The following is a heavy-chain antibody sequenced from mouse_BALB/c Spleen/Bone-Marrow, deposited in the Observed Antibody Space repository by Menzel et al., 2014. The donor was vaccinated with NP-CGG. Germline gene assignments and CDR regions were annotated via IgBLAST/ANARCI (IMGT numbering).Heavy chain of an antibody. Sequence: DVQLVESGGGLVKPGGSLKLSCAASGFTFSSYTMSWVRRTPEKRLEWVATTSSGGSYTYYPDSVKGRFTISRGNAKNTLYLQMSSLKSEDTAMYYCTRDDYDGAWFAYWGQGTLVTVSA. V-gene: IGHV5-6-4*01. CDR1: GFTFSSYT. D-gene: IGHD2-4*01. CDR3: TRDDYDGAWFAY. J-gene: IGHJ3*01. CDR2: TSSGGSYT.